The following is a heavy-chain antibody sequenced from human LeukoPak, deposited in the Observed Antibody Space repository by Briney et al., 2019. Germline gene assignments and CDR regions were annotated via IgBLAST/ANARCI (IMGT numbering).Heavy chain of an antibody. D-gene: IGHD3-22*01. CDR1: GFTFSSYW. CDR2: IKQDGSKK. J-gene: IGHJ4*02. Sequence: GGSLRLSCAASGFTFSSYWMTWVRQAPGKGLEWVANIKQDGSKKNYVDSVKGRFTISRDNAKNSLYPQMNSLRAEDTAVYYCATPLDYYDSSGYHQGGDWGQGTLVTVSS. V-gene: IGHV3-7*03. CDR3: ATPLDYYDSSGYHQGGD.